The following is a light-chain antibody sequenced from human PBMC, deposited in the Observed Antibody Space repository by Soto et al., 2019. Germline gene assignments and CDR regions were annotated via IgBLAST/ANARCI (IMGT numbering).Light chain of an antibody. CDR2: RND. CDR3: AAWDDSLSAVV. J-gene: IGLJ2*01. Sequence: QSVLTQPPSASGTPGQRVTISCSGSSSNIGSTYVYWYQQLPGSAPKLLIYRNDQRPSGVPDRFSGSKSGTSASLAISGPRSEDEADYYCAAWDDSLSAVVFGGGTKLTVL. V-gene: IGLV1-47*01. CDR1: SSNIGSTY.